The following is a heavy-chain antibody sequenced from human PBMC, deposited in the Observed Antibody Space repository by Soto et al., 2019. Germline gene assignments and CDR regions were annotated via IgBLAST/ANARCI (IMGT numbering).Heavy chain of an antibody. Sequence: QVQLVQSGAEVKKPGSSVKVSCKASGGTFSSYAISWVRQAPGQGLEWMGGIIPIFGTGNYAQKFQGRVTITADESTSTAYMELSSLRSEDTAVYYCAREFNYGDYSPVGMDVWGQGTTVTVSS. D-gene: IGHD4-17*01. CDR1: GGTFSSYA. CDR2: IIPIFGTG. CDR3: AREFNYGDYSPVGMDV. J-gene: IGHJ6*02. V-gene: IGHV1-69*01.